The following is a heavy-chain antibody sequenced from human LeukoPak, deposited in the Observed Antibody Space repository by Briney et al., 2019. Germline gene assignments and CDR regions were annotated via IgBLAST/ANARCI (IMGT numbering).Heavy chain of an antibody. CDR1: GFTISTYG. J-gene: IGHJ4*02. Sequence: GGSLRLSCAASGFTISTYGMSWVRQAPGRGLEWVSSISGGTTYYADSVKGRFTISRDNSKNTVSLQMNSLRAEDTAVYYCAKSVYHSGNYWGQGTLVTVSS. V-gene: IGHV3-23*01. CDR3: AKSVYHSGNY. D-gene: IGHD3-10*01. CDR2: ISGGTT.